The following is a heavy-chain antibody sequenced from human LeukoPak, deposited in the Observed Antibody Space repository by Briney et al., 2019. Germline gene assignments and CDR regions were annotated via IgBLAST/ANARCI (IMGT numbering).Heavy chain of an antibody. CDR1: GFTFSSYA. CDR2: ISGSGGST. Sequence: GSLRLSCAAPGFTFSSYAMSWVRQAPGKGLEWVSAISGSGGSTYYADSVKGRFTISRDNSKNTLYLQMNSLRAEDTAVYYCAKDSEGYYDSSGYFGPQDYWGQGTLVTVSS. V-gene: IGHV3-23*01. J-gene: IGHJ4*02. D-gene: IGHD3-22*01. CDR3: AKDSEGYYDSSGYFGPQDY.